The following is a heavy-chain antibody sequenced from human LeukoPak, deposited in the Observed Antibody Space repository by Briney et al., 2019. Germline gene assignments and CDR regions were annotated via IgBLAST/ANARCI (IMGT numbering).Heavy chain of an antibody. CDR2: VKQDGSEE. D-gene: IGHD3-9*01. CDR1: GFTFSSYW. CDR3: ARDLTRYFDWLFTYYYYGMDV. Sequence: GGSLRLSCAASGFTFSSYWMSWVRQAPGKGLEWVANVKQDGSEEYYVDSVKGRFTISRDNAKNSLYLQMNSLRAEDTAVYYCARDLTRYFDWLFTYYYYGMDVWGQGTTVTVSS. V-gene: IGHV3-7*01. J-gene: IGHJ6*02.